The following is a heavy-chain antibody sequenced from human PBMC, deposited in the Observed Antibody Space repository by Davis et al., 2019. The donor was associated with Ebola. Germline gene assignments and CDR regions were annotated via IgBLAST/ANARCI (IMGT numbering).Heavy chain of an antibody. J-gene: IGHJ4*02. Sequence: PGGSLRLSCVASGFNFRTYSMHWVRQAPGKGLEWVASISYDGNKEYYADSGRGRFTISRVNSKTTVDLQMNSLRPEDTALYYCAKDARGGYYYADFWGQGTLVTVSS. V-gene: IGHV3-30-3*01. CDR1: GFNFRTYS. D-gene: IGHD3-22*01. CDR3: AKDARGGYYYADF. CDR2: ISYDGNKE.